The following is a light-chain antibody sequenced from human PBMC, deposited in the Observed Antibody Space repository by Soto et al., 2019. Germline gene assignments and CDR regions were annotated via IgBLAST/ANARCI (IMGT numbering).Light chain of an antibody. CDR2: DAF. CDR1: HDIINY. J-gene: IGKJ1*01. CDR3: QQYNSYSWT. Sequence: EIQMTQSPSSLSASVGDRFTITCQASHDIINYLNWFQQKPGEAPKLLIFDAFKLETGVPSRFSGSGSGTEFTLTISSLQPDDFATYYCQQYNSYSWTFGQGTKVDI. V-gene: IGKV1-33*01.